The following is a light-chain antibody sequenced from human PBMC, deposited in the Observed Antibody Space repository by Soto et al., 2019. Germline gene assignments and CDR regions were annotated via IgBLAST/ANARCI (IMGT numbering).Light chain of an antibody. CDR2: EVS. J-gene: IGLJ2*01. CDR1: SSDVGGYNH. V-gene: IGLV2-14*01. Sequence: QSALTQPATVSGFLGQSITISCTGSSSDVGGYNHVSWYQQQPGKAPKVIIYEVSNRPSGISNRFSGSKSGNTASLTISGLQAEDEDYYYCSSYTTSSTWVFGGGTKVTVL. CDR3: SSYTTSSTWV.